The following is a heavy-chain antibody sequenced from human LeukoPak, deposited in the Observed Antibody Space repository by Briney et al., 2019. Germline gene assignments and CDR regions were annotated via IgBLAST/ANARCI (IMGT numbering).Heavy chain of an antibody. D-gene: IGHD2-2*01. V-gene: IGHV1-18*04. CDR3: ARCSSTSCYANWFDP. CDR2: ISAYNCNT. J-gene: IGHJ5*02. CDR1: CYTLTSYD. Sequence: ASVKLSCKSSCYTLTSYDIIWVRQPPAQGLEWMGCISAYNCNTNYAQNLQGRLNMTTDTSTSTAYMELRSLRSDDTAVYYCARCSSTSCYANWFDPWGQGALVTVSS.